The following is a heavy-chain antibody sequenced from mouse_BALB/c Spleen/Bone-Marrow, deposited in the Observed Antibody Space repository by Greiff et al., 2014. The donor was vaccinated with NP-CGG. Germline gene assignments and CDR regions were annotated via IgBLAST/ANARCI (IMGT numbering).Heavy chain of an antibody. Sequence: VQLKESGAELVRPGALVKLSCKASGFNIKDYYMHWVKQRPEQGLEWIGWIDPENGNTIYDPKFQGKASITADTSSNTAYLRLSSLTSEDTAVYYCASGYYGSSPYWYFDVWGAGTTVTVSS. CDR3: ASGYYGSSPYWYFDV. CDR2: IDPENGNT. V-gene: IGHV14-1*02. J-gene: IGHJ1*01. D-gene: IGHD1-1*01. CDR1: GFNIKDYY.